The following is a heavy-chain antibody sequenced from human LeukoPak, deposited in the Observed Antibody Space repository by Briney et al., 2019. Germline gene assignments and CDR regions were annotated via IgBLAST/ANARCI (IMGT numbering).Heavy chain of an antibody. CDR1: GGSIRNGDFF. CDR2: FFYSGST. D-gene: IGHD3-10*01. CDR3: ARFALNSYGQGSYYYFDN. V-gene: IGHV4-30-4*01. Sequence: SQTLSLTCTVSGGSIRNGDFFWSWIRRPPGKGLEWIGYFFYSGSTYYNPSLESRVTMSVDTSKNQFSLKLNSVTAADTALYYCARFALNSYGQGSYYYFDNWGQGTLVIVSS. J-gene: IGHJ4*02.